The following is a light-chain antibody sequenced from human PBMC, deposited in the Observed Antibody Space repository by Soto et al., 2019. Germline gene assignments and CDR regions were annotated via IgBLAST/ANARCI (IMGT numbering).Light chain of an antibody. V-gene: IGLV2-14*03. Sequence: QSALTQPASVSGSPGQSITISCTGSSSDIGAYDYVSWYQQHPGNAPKVIIYDVSGRPSWISNRFSGSKSGNTASLTISGLQAEDEADYYCSSFTSTSALVIFGGGTKVTVL. CDR2: DVS. CDR1: SSDIGAYDY. CDR3: SSFTSTSALVI. J-gene: IGLJ2*01.